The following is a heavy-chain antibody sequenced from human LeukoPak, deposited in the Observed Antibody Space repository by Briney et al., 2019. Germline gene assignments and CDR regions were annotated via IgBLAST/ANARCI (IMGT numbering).Heavy chain of an antibody. Sequence: QPGGSLRLSCAASGFTSSSYAMSWVRQAPGKGLEWVSGITGSGDSTYYADSVRGRFTISRDNSKNTLYLQMNSLRAEDTAVYYCARPSGSYWYFDLWGRGTLVTVSS. J-gene: IGHJ2*01. V-gene: IGHV3-23*01. CDR1: GFTSSSYA. CDR2: ITGSGDST. CDR3: ARPSGSYWYFDL. D-gene: IGHD1-26*01.